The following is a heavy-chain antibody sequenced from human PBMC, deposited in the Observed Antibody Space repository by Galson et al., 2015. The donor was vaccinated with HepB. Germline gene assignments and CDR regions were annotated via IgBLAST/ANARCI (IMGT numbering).Heavy chain of an antibody. J-gene: IGHJ3*02. CDR1: GGTFNSYS. CDR3: ASGLGDYDGLDM. V-gene: IGHV1-69*13. Sequence: SVKVSCKASGGTFNSYSLFWVRQAPGQGLEWVGTIVPIYGSTDYAQNFQGRALLTADGSTGTAYMLLSNLRSDDTAVYYCASGLGDYDGLDMWGQGTKVTVSS. CDR2: IVPIYGST. D-gene: IGHD4-17*01.